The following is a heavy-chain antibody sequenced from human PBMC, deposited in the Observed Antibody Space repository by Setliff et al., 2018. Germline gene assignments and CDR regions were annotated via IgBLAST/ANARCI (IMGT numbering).Heavy chain of an antibody. D-gene: IGHD2-15*01. CDR3: VRDGGWKRFDY. V-gene: IGHV1-69*05. CDR1: GGSFRNSG. CDR2: IVPIYGPA. Sequence: ASVKVSCKASGGSFRNSGSGWVRQAPGQGLEWIGGIVPIYGPAKYAQKFQGRVEITTDESTNTAYMELSSLRGEDTAVYFCVRDGGWKRFDYWGQGIMVTVSS. J-gene: IGHJ4*02.